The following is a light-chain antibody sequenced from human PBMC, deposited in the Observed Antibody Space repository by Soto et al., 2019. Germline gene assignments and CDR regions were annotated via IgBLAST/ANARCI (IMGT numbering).Light chain of an antibody. CDR2: EVS. CDR1: SSDVGGYNY. Sequence: QSVLTQLPSASGSPGQSVTISCTGTSSDVGGYNYVSWYQQHPGKAPKLMIYEVSKRPSGVPDRFSGSKSGNTASLTVSGLQAEDEADYYSSSYAGSNNLIFGTGTKVTVL. V-gene: IGLV2-8*01. J-gene: IGLJ1*01. CDR3: SSYAGSNNLI.